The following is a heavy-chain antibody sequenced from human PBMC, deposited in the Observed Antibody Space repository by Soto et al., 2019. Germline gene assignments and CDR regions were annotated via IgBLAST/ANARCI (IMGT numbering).Heavy chain of an antibody. J-gene: IGHJ4*02. CDR3: AREGLTGTFGPFDY. D-gene: IGHD1-20*01. CDR2: INWNGGST. V-gene: IGHV3-20*04. Sequence: AGGSLRLSCAASGFTFDDYGMSWVRQAPGKGLEWVSGINWNGGSTGYADSVKGRFTISRDNAKNSLYLQMNSLRAEDTALYYCAREGLTGTFGPFDYWGQGTLVTVSS. CDR1: GFTFDDYG.